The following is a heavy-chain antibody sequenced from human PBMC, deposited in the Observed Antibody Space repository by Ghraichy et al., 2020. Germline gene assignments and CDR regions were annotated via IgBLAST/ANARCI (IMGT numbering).Heavy chain of an antibody. V-gene: IGHV4-59*01. Sequence: TLSLTCTVSGGSISSYYWSWIRQPPGKGLEWIGYIYYSGSTNYNPSLKSRVTISVDTSKNQFSLKLSSVTAADTAVYYCARDAGRVPAAYYYYGMDVWGQGTTVTVSS. J-gene: IGHJ6*02. D-gene: IGHD2-2*01. CDR2: IYYSGST. CDR1: GGSISSYY. CDR3: ARDAGRVPAAYYYYGMDV.